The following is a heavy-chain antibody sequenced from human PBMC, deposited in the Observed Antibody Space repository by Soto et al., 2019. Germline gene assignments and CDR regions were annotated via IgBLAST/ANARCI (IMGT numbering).Heavy chain of an antibody. Sequence: EVQLVESGGGLVQPGGSLRLSCAASGFTFRSYSMNWVRQAPGKGLEWISYISSTSGTIYYADSVKGRFTISRDNAKNSLFLQMDSLRDEDTAVYYCANQETTFLVAGTLYRLGVWGQGTTVTVSS. CDR1: GFTFRSYS. V-gene: IGHV3-48*02. D-gene: IGHD6-19*01. CDR3: ANQETTFLVAGTLYRLGV. CDR2: ISSTSGTI. J-gene: IGHJ6*02.